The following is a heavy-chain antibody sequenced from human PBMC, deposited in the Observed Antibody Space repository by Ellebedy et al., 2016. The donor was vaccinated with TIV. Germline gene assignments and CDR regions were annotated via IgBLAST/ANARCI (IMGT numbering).Heavy chain of an antibody. V-gene: IGHV3-66*02. CDR1: GFTFSTYA. Sequence: PGGSLRLSCVVSGFTFSTYAMRRFRQAPGKGLEWVSSLTTGGVTFYADSVKGRFTISRDNSKNTLYLQMNSLRVEDTAVYYCAGEVGARQINSWGQGTQVTVSS. J-gene: IGHJ4*02. D-gene: IGHD1-26*01. CDR3: AGEVGARQINS. CDR2: LTTGGVT.